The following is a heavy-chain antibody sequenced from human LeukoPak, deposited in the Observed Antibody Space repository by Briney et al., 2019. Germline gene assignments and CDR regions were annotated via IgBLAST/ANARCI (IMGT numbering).Heavy chain of an antibody. D-gene: IGHD3-22*01. V-gene: IGHV1-8*01. CDR3: ARGDNYYDSSGYKGGDY. CDR2: MNPNSGNT. Sequence: ASVKVSCKASGYTFTSYDINWVRQATGQGLEWMGWMNPNSGNTGYAQKFQGRVTMTRNTSISTAYMELSSLRSEDTAVYYCARGDNYYDSSGYKGGDYWGQGTLVTVSS. CDR1: GYTFTSYD. J-gene: IGHJ4*02.